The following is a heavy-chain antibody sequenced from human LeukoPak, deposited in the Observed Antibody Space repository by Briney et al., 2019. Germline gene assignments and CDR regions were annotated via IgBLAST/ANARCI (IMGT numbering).Heavy chain of an antibody. CDR1: GGTFSSDA. CDR3: ARAPNITLVPRNRYYYYMDV. D-gene: IGHD3-10*01. Sequence: AAVKVSCKASGGTFSSDAISWVRQAPGEGVWWRGGIIPIFGTANYAQKFQGRVTITADKSTSTASMALSSLSSEDTAAYSCARAPNITLVPRNRYYYYMDVSGNGTTVTVSS. J-gene: IGHJ6*03. V-gene: IGHV1-69*06. CDR2: IIPIFGTA.